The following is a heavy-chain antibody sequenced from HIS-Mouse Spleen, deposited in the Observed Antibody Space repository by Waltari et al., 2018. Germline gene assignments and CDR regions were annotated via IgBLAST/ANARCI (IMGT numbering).Heavy chain of an antibody. CDR3: ARRYSGYDLGY. CDR2: ISYDGSNK. V-gene: IGHV3-30*04. J-gene: IGHJ4*02. D-gene: IGHD5-12*01. CDR1: GFTFSRYA. Sequence: QVQLVESGGGVVQPGRSLRLSWSASGFTFSRYAMHWVRPAPGKGLEWVAVISYDGSNKYYADSVKGRFTISRDNSKNTLYLQMNSLRAEDTAVYYCARRYSGYDLGYWGQGTLVTVSS.